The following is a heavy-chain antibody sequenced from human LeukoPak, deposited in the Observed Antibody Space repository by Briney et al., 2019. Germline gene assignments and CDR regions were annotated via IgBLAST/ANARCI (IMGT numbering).Heavy chain of an antibody. V-gene: IGHV3-7*01. D-gene: IGHD3-10*01. CDR1: GFTFSSYW. CDR2: IKQDGSEK. J-gene: IGHJ6*03. Sequence: GGSLRLSCAASGFTFSSYWMSWVRQAPGKGLEWVANIKQDGSEKYYVDSVKGRFTISRDNAKNSLYLQMNSLRAEDTAVYYCAREYYYGSGSYYRSYYYYYMDVWGKGTTVTVSS. CDR3: AREYYYGSGSYYRSYYYYYMDV.